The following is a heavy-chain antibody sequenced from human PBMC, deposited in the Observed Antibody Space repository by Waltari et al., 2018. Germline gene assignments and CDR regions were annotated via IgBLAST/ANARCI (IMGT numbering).Heavy chain of an antibody. CDR2: ISSSSSHI. D-gene: IGHD6-13*01. J-gene: IGHJ6*03. V-gene: IGHV3-21*01. CDR3: ARCQFESSSFHYYYYMDV. CDR1: GFTFSSYS. Sequence: EVQLVESGGGLVKPGGSLRLSCAASGFTFSSYSMSWVRQAPGKGLEWVSSISSSSSHIYYADSVKGRFTISRDNAKNSLYLQVNSLRAEDTAVYYCARCQFESSSFHYYYYMDVWGKGTTVTVSS.